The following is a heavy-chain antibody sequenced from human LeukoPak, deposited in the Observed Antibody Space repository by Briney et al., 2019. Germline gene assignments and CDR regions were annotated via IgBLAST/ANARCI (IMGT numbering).Heavy chain of an antibody. CDR2: IRYDGSNK. Sequence: GGSLRLSCAASGFTFSSYGMHWVRQAPGRGLEWVALIRYDGSNKYYADPVKGRFTISRDNSKSTLYLQMNSLRAEDTAVYYCAKDRRGDYYYYMDVWGKGTTVTVSS. D-gene: IGHD4-17*01. CDR3: AKDRRGDYYYYMDV. V-gene: IGHV3-30*02. J-gene: IGHJ6*03. CDR1: GFTFSSYG.